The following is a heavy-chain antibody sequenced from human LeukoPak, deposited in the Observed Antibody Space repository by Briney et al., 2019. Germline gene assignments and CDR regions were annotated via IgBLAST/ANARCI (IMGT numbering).Heavy chain of an antibody. CDR3: ARGSDSSGWYSSFDY. D-gene: IGHD6-19*01. CDR2: IKSDGSGT. J-gene: IGHJ4*02. Sequence: GGSLRLSCAASGFTFSSYWMHWVRQAPGKGLVRVSRIKSDGSGTSYADSVKGRFTISRDNAKNTLYLQMNSLRAEDTAVYYCARGSDSSGWYSSFDYWGQGTLVTVSS. V-gene: IGHV3-74*01. CDR1: GFTFSSYW.